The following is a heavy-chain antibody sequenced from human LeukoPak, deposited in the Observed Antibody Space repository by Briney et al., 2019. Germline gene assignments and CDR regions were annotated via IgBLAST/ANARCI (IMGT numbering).Heavy chain of an antibody. J-gene: IGHJ4*02. CDR2: IYYSGST. Sequence: SETLSLTCTVSGGSISSYYWSWIRQPPGKGLEWIGYIYYSGSTNYNPSLKSRVTISVDTSKNQFSLKLSSVTAADTAVYYCARVSMVAGPYHDYWGQGTLVTVSS. CDR3: ARVSMVAGPYHDY. V-gene: IGHV4-59*01. D-gene: IGHD2-15*01. CDR1: GGSISSYY.